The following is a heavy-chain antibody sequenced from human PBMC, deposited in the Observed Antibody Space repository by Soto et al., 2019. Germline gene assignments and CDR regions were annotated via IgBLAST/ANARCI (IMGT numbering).Heavy chain of an antibody. CDR1: GFTFSSYS. CDR3: ARLGGYCSGGSCPYGMDV. V-gene: IGHV3-21*01. D-gene: IGHD2-15*01. CDR2: ISSSSSYI. J-gene: IGHJ6*02. Sequence: PGGSLRLSCAASGFTFSSYSMNWVRQAPGKGLEWVSSISSSSSYIYYADSVKGRFTISRDNAKNSLYLQMNSLRAEDTAVYYCARLGGYCSGGSCPYGMDVWGQGTTVTVSS.